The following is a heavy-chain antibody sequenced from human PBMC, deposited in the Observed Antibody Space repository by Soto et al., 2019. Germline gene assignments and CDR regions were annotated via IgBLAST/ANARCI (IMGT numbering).Heavy chain of an antibody. J-gene: IGHJ5*02. D-gene: IGHD1-26*01. CDR3: ARDPTSGSSSPGNWFDP. Sequence: GASVKVSCKASGYTFTSYYMHWVRQAPGQGLEWMGIINPSGGSTSYAQKFQGRVTMTRDTSTSTVYMELSSLRSKDTAVYYCARDPTSGSSSPGNWFDPWGQGTLVTVSS. CDR1: GYTFTSYY. V-gene: IGHV1-46*01. CDR2: INPSGGST.